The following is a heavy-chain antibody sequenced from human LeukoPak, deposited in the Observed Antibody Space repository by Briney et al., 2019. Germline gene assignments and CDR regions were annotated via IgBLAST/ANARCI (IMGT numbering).Heavy chain of an antibody. CDR2: IIPIFGTA. CDR1: GYTFTSYG. D-gene: IGHD6-13*01. CDR3: ARGRRGSSWYYYYMDV. V-gene: IGHV1-69*13. J-gene: IGHJ6*03. Sequence: SVKVSCKASGYTFTSYGISWGRQAPGQGLEWMGGIIPIFGTANYAQKFQGRVTITADESTSTAYMELSSLRSEDTAVYSCARGRRGSSWYYYYMDVWGKGTTVTISS.